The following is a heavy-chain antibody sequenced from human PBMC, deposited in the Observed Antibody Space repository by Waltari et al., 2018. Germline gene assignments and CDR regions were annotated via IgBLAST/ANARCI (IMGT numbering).Heavy chain of an antibody. Sequence: QVQLVQSGAEVKKSGSSVKVSCKASGGTFSSYTISWVRQAPGQGLEWMGRIIPILGIANYAQKFQGRVTITADKSTSTAYMELSSLRSEDTAVYYCARVGSIAAAGPSGMDVWGQGTTVTVSS. CDR1: GGTFSSYT. CDR2: IIPILGIA. V-gene: IGHV1-69*02. J-gene: IGHJ6*02. CDR3: ARVGSIAAAGPSGMDV. D-gene: IGHD6-13*01.